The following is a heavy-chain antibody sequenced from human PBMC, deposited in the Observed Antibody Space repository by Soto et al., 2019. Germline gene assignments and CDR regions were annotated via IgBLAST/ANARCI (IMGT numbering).Heavy chain of an antibody. J-gene: IGHJ3*02. CDR2: IKQDGSEK. CDR3: ARIDSSGYYKRHDAFDI. CDR1: GFTFSSYW. Sequence: PGGSLRLSCAASGFTFSSYWMIWVRQAPGKGLEWVANIKQDGSEKYYVDSVKGRFTISRDNAKNSLYLQMNSLRAEDTAVYYCARIDSSGYYKRHDAFDIWGQGTMVTVSS. D-gene: IGHD3-22*01. V-gene: IGHV3-7*01.